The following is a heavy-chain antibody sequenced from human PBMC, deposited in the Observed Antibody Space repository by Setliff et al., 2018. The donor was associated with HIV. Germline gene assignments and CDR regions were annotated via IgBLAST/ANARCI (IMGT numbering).Heavy chain of an antibody. CDR3: ARDHYDILTGYYRDYYYMDV. Sequence: ASVKVSCKASGYTFTSYGISWVRQAPGQGLEWMGWISAYSGNTNYAQKFHGRVTMTTGTSTSTAYMELRSLRSDDTAVYYCARDHYDILTGYYRDYYYMDVWGKGTTVTVSS. D-gene: IGHD3-9*01. V-gene: IGHV1-18*01. CDR2: ISAYSGNT. CDR1: GYTFTSYG. J-gene: IGHJ6*03.